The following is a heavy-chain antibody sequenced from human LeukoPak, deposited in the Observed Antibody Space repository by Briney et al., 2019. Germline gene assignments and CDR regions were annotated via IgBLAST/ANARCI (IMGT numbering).Heavy chain of an antibody. V-gene: IGHV4-34*01. D-gene: IGHD1-26*01. CDR2: INHSGST. CDR1: GGSFSDYY. CDR3: ATIESGEDWFDP. Sequence: SETLSLTCAVYGGSFSDYYWSWIRQPPGKGLEWIGEINHSGSTNYNPALKRRVNMSVYTSKNQFSLKLHSVTTADTAVYYCATIESGEDWFDPWGQGTLVTVSS. J-gene: IGHJ5*02.